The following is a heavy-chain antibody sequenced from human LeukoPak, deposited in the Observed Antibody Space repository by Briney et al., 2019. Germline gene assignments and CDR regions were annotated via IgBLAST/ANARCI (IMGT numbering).Heavy chain of an antibody. V-gene: IGHV3-30*18. CDR3: AKDEIGAVAGLLDY. D-gene: IGHD6-19*01. CDR1: GFTFSSYG. Sequence: GGSLRLSCAASGFTFSSYGMYWVRQAPGKGLEWVAVISFDGSNKYYADSVRGRFTVSRDNSKDTLYLQMNSLRAEDTAVYYCAKDEIGAVAGLLDYWGQGVLVTVSS. J-gene: IGHJ4*02. CDR2: ISFDGSNK.